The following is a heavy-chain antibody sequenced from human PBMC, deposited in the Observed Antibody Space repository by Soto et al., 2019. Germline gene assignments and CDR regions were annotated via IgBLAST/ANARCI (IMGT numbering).Heavy chain of an antibody. V-gene: IGHV1-69*01. CDR3: ARREFNYYGMDV. J-gene: IGHJ6*02. CDR1: GGTFSSYA. CDR2: IIPICGTA. Sequence: QVQLVQSGAEVKKPGSSVKVSCKASGGTFSSYAISWVRQAPGQGLEWMGGIIPICGTANYAQKFQGRVTITADEATSTAYMELSSMRSEDTAVYYCARREFNYYGMDVWGQGTTVTVSS.